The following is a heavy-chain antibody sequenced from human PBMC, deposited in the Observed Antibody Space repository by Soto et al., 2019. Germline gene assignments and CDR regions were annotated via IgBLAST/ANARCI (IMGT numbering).Heavy chain of an antibody. CDR3: AREAGGWFDY. J-gene: IGHJ4*02. Sequence: SETLSLTCTVSGGSISSYYWSWIRQPPGKGLEWIGYIYYSGSTNYNPSLKSRVTISVDTSKNQFSLKLSSVTAADTAVYYCAREAGGWFDYWGQGTLVTVSS. V-gene: IGHV4-59*01. D-gene: IGHD6-19*01. CDR1: GGSISSYY. CDR2: IYYSGST.